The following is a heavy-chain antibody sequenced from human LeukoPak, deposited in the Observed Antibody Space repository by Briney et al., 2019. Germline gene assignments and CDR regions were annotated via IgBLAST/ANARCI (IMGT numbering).Heavy chain of an antibody. CDR1: GGSISSYY. CDR3: ARGGYSYGVQYYFDY. V-gene: IGHV4-59*01. D-gene: IGHD5-18*01. J-gene: IGHJ4*02. CDR2: IYYSGST. Sequence: SETLSLTCTVSGGSISSYYWSWIRQPPGKGLEWIGYIYYSGSTNYKPSLKSRVTISVDTSKNQFSLKLSSVTAADTAVYYCARGGYSYGVQYYFDYWGQGTLVTVSS.